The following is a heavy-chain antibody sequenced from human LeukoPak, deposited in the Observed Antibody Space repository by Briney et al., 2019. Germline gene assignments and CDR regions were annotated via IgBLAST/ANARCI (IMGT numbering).Heavy chain of an antibody. J-gene: IGHJ4*02. D-gene: IGHD1-26*01. CDR2: IKSKADGGTT. CDR1: GFTFSSYA. CDR3: TTELRWEQSLDY. V-gene: IGHV3-15*01. Sequence: GGSLRLSCAASGFTFSSYAMSWVRQAPGKGLEWVGRIKSKADGGTTDYAAPVKGRFTISRDDSKNTVYLQMNSLKTEDTAVYYCTTELRWEQSLDYWGQGTLVTVSS.